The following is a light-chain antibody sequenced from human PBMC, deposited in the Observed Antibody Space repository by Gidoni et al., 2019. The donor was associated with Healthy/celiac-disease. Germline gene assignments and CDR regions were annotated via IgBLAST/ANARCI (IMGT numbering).Light chain of an antibody. Sequence: DIQMTQSPSSLSASVGDRVTITCQASQDISNYLNWYQQKPGKPPKLLIYDASNLETGVPSRFSGSGSGTDFTFTISSLQPEDIATYYCQQFFGGGTKVELK. V-gene: IGKV1-33*01. CDR2: DAS. J-gene: IGKJ4*01. CDR3: QQF. CDR1: QDISNY.